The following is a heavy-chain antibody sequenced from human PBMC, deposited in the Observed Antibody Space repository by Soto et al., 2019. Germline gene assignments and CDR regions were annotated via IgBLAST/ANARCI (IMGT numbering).Heavy chain of an antibody. D-gene: IGHD4-17*01. V-gene: IGHV1-69*02. CDR1: GGTFSSYT. J-gene: IGHJ4*02. CDR3: ARAPLPYGDDVHFDY. CDR2: IIPILGIA. Sequence: QVQLVQSGAEVKKTGTSVKVSCKASGGTFSSYTISLVRQAPGQGLEWMGRIIPILGIANYAQKFQGRVTITADKSTSTAYMELSSLRSEDTAVYYCARAPLPYGDDVHFDYWGQGTLVTVSS.